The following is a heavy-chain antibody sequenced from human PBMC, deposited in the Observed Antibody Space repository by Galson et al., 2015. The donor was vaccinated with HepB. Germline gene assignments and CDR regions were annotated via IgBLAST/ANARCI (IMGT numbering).Heavy chain of an antibody. V-gene: IGHV1-3*01. Sequence: SVKVSCKASGYTFTSYAMHWVRQAPGQRLEWMGWINAGNGNTKYSQRFQGRVTITRDTSASTAYMELSSLRSEDTAVYYCARDRGYYYGMDVWGQGTTVTVSS. CDR2: INAGNGNT. J-gene: IGHJ6*02. D-gene: IGHD3-16*01. CDR3: ARDRGYYYGMDV. CDR1: GYTFTSYA.